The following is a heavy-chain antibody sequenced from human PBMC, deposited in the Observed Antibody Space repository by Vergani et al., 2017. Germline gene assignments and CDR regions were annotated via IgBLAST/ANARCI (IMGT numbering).Heavy chain of an antibody. CDR2: ISFDGTNE. D-gene: IGHD2-2*02. Sequence: QVQLVESGGGVVQPGTSLRLSCVVSGFALNRRAMYWVRQAPGKGLEWVVGISFDGTNEYYPDLVKGRFTISRDIAKNTLYLQVRSLRLEDTGVYHCVRDRVLCAGGRCYTEAWDYWGQGTPVTVSS. V-gene: IGHV3-30-3*01. J-gene: IGHJ4*02. CDR3: VRDRVLCAGGRCYTEAWDY. CDR1: GFALNRRA.